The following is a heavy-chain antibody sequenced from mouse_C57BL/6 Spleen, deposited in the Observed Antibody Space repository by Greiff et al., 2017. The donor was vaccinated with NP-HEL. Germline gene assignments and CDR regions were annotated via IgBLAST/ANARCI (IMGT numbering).Heavy chain of an antibody. J-gene: IGHJ2*01. CDR3: ARGGAAQATDY. D-gene: IGHD3-2*02. CDR2: IDPSDSYT. CDR1: GYTFTSYW. Sequence: VQLQQSGAELVMPGASVKLSCKASGYTFTSYWMHWVKQRPGQGLEWIGEIDPSDSYTNYNQKFKGKSTLTLDKSSSTAYMQLSSLTSEDSAVYYCARGGAAQATDYWGQGTTLTVSS. V-gene: IGHV1-69*01.